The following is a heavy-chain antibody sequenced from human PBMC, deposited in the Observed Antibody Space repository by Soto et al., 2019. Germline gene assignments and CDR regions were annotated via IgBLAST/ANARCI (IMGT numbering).Heavy chain of an antibody. J-gene: IGHJ4*02. CDR1: GGSINSGAYY. Sequence: SETLSLTCTVSGGSINSGAYYWSWIRQHPGKGLEWIGYIYYSGGTYYNPSLKSRITMSIDTSKNQFSLKLSSVTAADTAVYYCARVAYQTREFDYWGQGTLVTVSS. CDR2: IYYSGGT. D-gene: IGHD1-7*01. V-gene: IGHV4-31*03. CDR3: ARVAYQTREFDY.